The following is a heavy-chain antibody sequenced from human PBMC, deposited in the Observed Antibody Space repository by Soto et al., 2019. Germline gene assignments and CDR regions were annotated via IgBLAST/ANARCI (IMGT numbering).Heavy chain of an antibody. CDR2: IIPIFGTA. D-gene: IGHD6-6*01. V-gene: IGHV1-69*13. Sequence: ASVKVSCKASGGTFSSYAISWVRQAPGQGLEWMGGIIPIFGTANYAQKFQGRVTITADESTSTAYMELSSLRSEDTAVYYCASSRQLALYGMAVWGQGTTVTVSS. CDR1: GGTFSSYA. J-gene: IGHJ6*02. CDR3: ASSRQLALYGMAV.